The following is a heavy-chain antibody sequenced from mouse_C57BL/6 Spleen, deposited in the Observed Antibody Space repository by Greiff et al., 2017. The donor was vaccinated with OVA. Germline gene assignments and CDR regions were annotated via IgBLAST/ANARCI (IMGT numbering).Heavy chain of an antibody. Sequence: EVHLVESGGGLVQSGRSLRLSCATSGFTFSDFYMEWVRQAPGKGLEWIAASRNKANDYTTEYNASVKGRFIVSRETPNSIIYLQMMHLRAEDTAIYYCARDAYAMDYWGQGTSVTVSS. J-gene: IGHJ4*01. V-gene: IGHV7-1*01. CDR2: SRNKANDYTT. CDR1: GFTFSDFY. CDR3: ARDAYAMDY.